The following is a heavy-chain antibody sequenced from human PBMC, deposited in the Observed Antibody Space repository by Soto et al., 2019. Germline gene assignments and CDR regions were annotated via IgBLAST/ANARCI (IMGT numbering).Heavy chain of an antibody. CDR1: GGSVNSGNYY. V-gene: IGHV4-34*01. CDR2: MSHSGGT. Sequence: SETLSLTCAVYGGSVNSGNYYWSWIRQPPGKGLEWIGEMSHSGGTHFNPSLKSRVTISVDTSKNQFSLKMSSVTAADTALYYCARVERGTATTVVDAFESCGPGTLVTVAS. D-gene: IGHD1-1*01. J-gene: IGHJ3*02. CDR3: ARVERGTATTVVDAFES.